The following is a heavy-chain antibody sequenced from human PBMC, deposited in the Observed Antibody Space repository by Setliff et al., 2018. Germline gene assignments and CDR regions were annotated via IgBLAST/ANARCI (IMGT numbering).Heavy chain of an antibody. D-gene: IGHD3-22*01. CDR3: ARTHTWSLPNDNSGYPGWFDP. CDR2: IYNIGET. Sequence: GGSLRLSCAASGFTFSSHWMHWVRQVPGKGLVWVSVIYNIGETRYADSVKGRLTISRDKSKNTLYLHLSSLRAEDTATYYCARTHTWSLPNDNSGYPGWFDPWGQGTLVTVSS. J-gene: IGHJ5*02. CDR1: GFTFSSHW. V-gene: IGHV3-53*01.